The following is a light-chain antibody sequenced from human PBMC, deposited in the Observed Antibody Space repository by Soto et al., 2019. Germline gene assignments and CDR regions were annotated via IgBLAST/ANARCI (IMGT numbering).Light chain of an antibody. J-gene: IGKJ1*01. CDR3: QQYNNWPRT. Sequence: EIVMTQSPGTLSVSPGERATLSCRASQSVSGNLAWYQQKPGQAPRLLIYGASTRATGIPARFSGSGSGTEFTLTISSLQSEDFAVFYSQQYNNWPRTFGQGTKVEIK. CDR2: GAS. V-gene: IGKV3-15*01. CDR1: QSVSGN.